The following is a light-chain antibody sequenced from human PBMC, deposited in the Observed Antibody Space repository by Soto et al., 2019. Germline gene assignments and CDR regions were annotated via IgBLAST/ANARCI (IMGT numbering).Light chain of an antibody. Sequence: IVMTQSPATLSVSPWERATLSCRASQSVTSTYLAWYQQRPGQAPRLLLYATSSRAIGVPDRFSGSGSGTDFTLTISRLEPEDFAVYYCQQRSNWPPITFGQGTRLEIK. CDR1: QSVTSTY. V-gene: IGKV3D-20*02. J-gene: IGKJ5*01. CDR2: ATS. CDR3: QQRSNWPPIT.